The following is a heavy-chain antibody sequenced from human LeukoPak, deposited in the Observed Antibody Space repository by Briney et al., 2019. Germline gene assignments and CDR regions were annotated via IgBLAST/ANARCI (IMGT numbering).Heavy chain of an antibody. D-gene: IGHD3-22*01. J-gene: IGHJ3*02. V-gene: IGHV4-59*08. CDR1: GDSISSYY. Sequence: PSETLSLTCTVSGDSISSYYWSWIRQPPGKGLEWIGYIYYSGSTNYSPSLKSRVTISVDTPKNQFSLKLSSVTAADTAVYYCARSERIIMILGGAFDIWGQGTVVTVSS. CDR3: ARSERIIMILGGAFDI. CDR2: IYYSGST.